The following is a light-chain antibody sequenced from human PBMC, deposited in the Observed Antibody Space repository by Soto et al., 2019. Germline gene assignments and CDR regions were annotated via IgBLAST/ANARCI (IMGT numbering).Light chain of an antibody. J-gene: IGKJ1*01. V-gene: IGKV3-15*01. CDR1: QSVSSN. CDR2: GAS. Sequence: ERVMTQSPATLSVSPVERATLSCRASQSVSSNLAWYQQKPGQAPRLLIYGASTRATGIPARFSGSGSGTDFTLTISSLQSEDFAVYYCQQYNNWPRTFGQGTKVDIK. CDR3: QQYNNWPRT.